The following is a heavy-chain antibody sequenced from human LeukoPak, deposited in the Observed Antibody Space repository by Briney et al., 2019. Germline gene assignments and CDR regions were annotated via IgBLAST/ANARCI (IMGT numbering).Heavy chain of an antibody. Sequence: GESLKISCKGSGYTFASYWVAWVRQMPGKGLEWMGAVYPGDSDTRYSPSFQGQVTISVDKSLNTAYLQWSSLKASDTAIYYCARPITVASRGRPDAFNIWGQGTVLTVSS. D-gene: IGHD6-19*01. CDR1: GYTFASYW. CDR3: ARPITVASRGRPDAFNI. J-gene: IGHJ3*02. V-gene: IGHV5-51*01. CDR2: VYPGDSDT.